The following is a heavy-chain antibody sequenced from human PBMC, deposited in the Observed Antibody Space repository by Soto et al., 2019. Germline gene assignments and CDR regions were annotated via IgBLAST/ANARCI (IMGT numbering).Heavy chain of an antibody. CDR2: ISWNSGSI. Sequence: GGSLRLSCAASGFTFDDYAMHWVRQPPGKGLEWVSGISWNSGSIAYADSVKGRFTISRDIAKSSLYLQMNSLRADDTALYYCAKADTAMLKGDAFDIWGQGTMVTVSS. CDR3: AKADTAMLKGDAFDI. J-gene: IGHJ3*02. D-gene: IGHD5-18*01. V-gene: IGHV3-9*01. CDR1: GFTFDDYA.